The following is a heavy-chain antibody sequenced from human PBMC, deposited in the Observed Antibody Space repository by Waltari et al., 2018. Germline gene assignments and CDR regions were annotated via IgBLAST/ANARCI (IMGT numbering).Heavy chain of an antibody. CDR3: AKEDRGISSSAIDC. CDR2: MYWDGYST. J-gene: IGHJ4*02. Sequence: EVQLVESGGVVVQPGGSLRLSCAASGLIFDDYTMHWVRQAPGKGLEWVSLMYWDGYSTFYADSVKGRFTISRDNSKNSLYLQMNSLRTEDTAFYYCAKEDRGISSSAIDCWGQGTLVTVSS. D-gene: IGHD3-16*01. CDR1: GLIFDDYT. V-gene: IGHV3-43*01.